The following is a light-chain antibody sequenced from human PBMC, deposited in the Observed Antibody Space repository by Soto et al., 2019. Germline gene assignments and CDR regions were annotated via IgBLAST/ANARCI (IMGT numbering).Light chain of an antibody. V-gene: IGLV8-61*01. J-gene: IGLJ3*02. CDR1: SGSVSTSYY. Sequence: QTVVTQEPSVSVSPGRTVTLTCSLSSGSVSTSYYPSWYQQTPGQAPRTLIYSTNTRSSGVPDRFSGSILGNKAALTITGAQADDESAYYCVLYMGSGIWVFGGGTKLTVL. CDR2: STN. CDR3: VLYMGSGIWV.